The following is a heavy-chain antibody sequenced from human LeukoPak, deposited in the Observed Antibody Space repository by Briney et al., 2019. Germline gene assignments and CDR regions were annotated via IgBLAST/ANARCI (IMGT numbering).Heavy chain of an antibody. J-gene: IGHJ4*02. Sequence: PGGSLRLSCAASGFTFSTYGMHWVRQAPGKGLEWVAVIWYDGSNKYYADSVKGRFTISRDNSKNTLYLQMNSLRAEDTAVYYCARDMGYQYFDYWGQGTLVTVSS. CDR3: ARDMGYQYFDY. CDR1: GFTFSTYG. V-gene: IGHV3-33*01. D-gene: IGHD3-16*02. CDR2: IWYDGSNK.